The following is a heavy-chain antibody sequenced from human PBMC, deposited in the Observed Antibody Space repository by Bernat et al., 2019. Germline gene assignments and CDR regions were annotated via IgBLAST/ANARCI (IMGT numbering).Heavy chain of an antibody. D-gene: IGHD4-17*01. Sequence: QVQLQQWGAGLLKPSETLSLTCAVYGGSFSGYYWSWIRQPPGKGLEWIGEINHGGFTSHNPSLKRRVTISLDTSKNQFSLKLTSLTAADTAVYYCARTATVTTSCFDSWGQGTLVTVSS. CDR1: GGSFSGYY. CDR2: INHGGFT. V-gene: IGHV4-34*02. CDR3: ARTATVTTSCFDS. J-gene: IGHJ4*02.